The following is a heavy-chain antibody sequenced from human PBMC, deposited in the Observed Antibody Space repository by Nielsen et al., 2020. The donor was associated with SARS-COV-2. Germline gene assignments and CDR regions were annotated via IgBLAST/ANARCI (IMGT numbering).Heavy chain of an antibody. CDR2: INPSGGSI. D-gene: IGHD2-21*02. CDR1: GYTFTGYY. J-gene: IGHJ4*02. Sequence: ASVKVSCKASGYTFTGYYMHWVRQAPGQGLEWMGIINPSGGSISYAQKFQGRVTMTRDTSTSTVYMELSSLRSEDTAVYYCARDLGHIVVVTALGYWGQGTLVTVSS. CDR3: ARDLGHIVVVTALGY. V-gene: IGHV1-46*01.